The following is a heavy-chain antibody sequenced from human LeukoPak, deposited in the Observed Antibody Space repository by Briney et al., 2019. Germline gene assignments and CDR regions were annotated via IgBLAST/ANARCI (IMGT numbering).Heavy chain of an antibody. D-gene: IGHD2-2*01. Sequence: GGSLRLSCAASGFTFSSYWMSWVRQAPGKGLGWVANIKQDGSEKYYVDSVKGRFTISRDNAKNSLYLQMNSLRAEDTAVYYCARDGCSSTRCYDYWGQGTLVTVSS. J-gene: IGHJ4*02. CDR1: GFTFSSYW. V-gene: IGHV3-7*01. CDR2: IKQDGSEK. CDR3: ARDGCSSTRCYDY.